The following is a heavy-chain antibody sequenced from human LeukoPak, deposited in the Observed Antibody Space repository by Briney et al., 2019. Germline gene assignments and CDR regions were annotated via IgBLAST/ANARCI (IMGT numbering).Heavy chain of an antibody. CDR2: IRSELSGYVT. Sequence: GGSLRLSCAASGFSFSDSALHWVRQASGKGLEWVGRIRSELSGYVTAYAASVKGRFTITRDDSKNTAYLQMNSLETEDTAVYYCTRHLGDDDYGDFNDYWGQGILVTVSS. CDR3: TRHLGDDDYGDFNDY. V-gene: IGHV3-73*01. CDR1: GFSFSDSA. J-gene: IGHJ4*02. D-gene: IGHD4-17*01.